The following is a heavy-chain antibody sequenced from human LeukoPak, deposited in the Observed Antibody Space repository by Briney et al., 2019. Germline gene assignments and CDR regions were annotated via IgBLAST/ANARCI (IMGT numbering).Heavy chain of an antibody. Sequence: TVKVSCKASGGTFSSYTLSWVRQAPGQGLEWMGSIFPILGIANYAQKFQRRVTITADNSASKAYMELSSLRSEDTAVHYCARPRPGDGYNYGYFDYWGQGTLVTVSS. CDR1: GGTFSSYT. V-gene: IGHV1-69*02. D-gene: IGHD5-24*01. CDR2: IFPILGIA. CDR3: ARPRPGDGYNYGYFDY. J-gene: IGHJ4*02.